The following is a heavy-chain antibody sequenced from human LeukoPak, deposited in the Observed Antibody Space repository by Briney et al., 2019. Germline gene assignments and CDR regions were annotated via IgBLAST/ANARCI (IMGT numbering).Heavy chain of an antibody. CDR3: ARDLDSSGYYHVVDS. V-gene: IGHV3-23*01. CDR2: ISTSGRT. Sequence: GGSLRLSCADSGFTFSSYAMSWVRQAPGKGLEWVSLISTSGRTHYADSVQGRFTISRDNSKNTLSLHMNSLRAEDTAVYYCARDLDSSGYYHVVDSWGQGALVTVSS. D-gene: IGHD3-22*01. J-gene: IGHJ4*02. CDR1: GFTFSSYA.